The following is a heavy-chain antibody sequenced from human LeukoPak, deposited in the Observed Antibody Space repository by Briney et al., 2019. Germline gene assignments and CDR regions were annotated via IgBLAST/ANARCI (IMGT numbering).Heavy chain of an antibody. J-gene: IGHJ4*02. CDR2: INTNTGNP. D-gene: IGHD6-19*01. CDR1: GYTFTSSA. CDR3: ATDLKKGDSGCFDY. Sequence: VASVKVSCKASGYTFTSSALNWVRQAPGQGLEWMGWINTNTGNPTYALGFTGRFVFSLDTSVSTAYLHISSLKAEDTAVYYCATDLKKGDSGCFDYWGQGTLVTVSS. V-gene: IGHV7-4-1*02.